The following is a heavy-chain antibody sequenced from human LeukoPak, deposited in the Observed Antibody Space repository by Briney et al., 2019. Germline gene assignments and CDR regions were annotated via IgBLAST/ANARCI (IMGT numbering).Heavy chain of an antibody. Sequence: PGGSLRLSCAASGFVFSDYYMSWIRQAPGKGLEWVSYISSSGSPIYYAESVQGRFSISRDNAKNSLYLQMNSLRAEDTALYYCAKDTGYYYDSSGYFGYWGQGTLVTVSS. V-gene: IGHV3-11*01. CDR3: AKDTGYYYDSSGYFGY. CDR2: ISSSGSPI. D-gene: IGHD3-22*01. CDR1: GFVFSDYY. J-gene: IGHJ4*02.